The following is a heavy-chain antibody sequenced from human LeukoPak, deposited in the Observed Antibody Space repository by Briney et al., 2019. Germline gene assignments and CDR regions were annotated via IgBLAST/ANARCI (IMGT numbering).Heavy chain of an antibody. CDR3: ARAWGKEMAPAFDY. J-gene: IGHJ4*02. D-gene: IGHD5-24*01. CDR2: INPNSGGT. V-gene: IGHV1-2*02. CDR1: GGTFSSYA. Sequence: ASVKVSCKASGGTFSSYAISWVRQAPGQGLEWMGWINPNSGGTNYAQKFQGRVTMTRDTSISTAYMELSRLRSDDTAVYYCARAWGKEMAPAFDYWGQGTLVTVSS.